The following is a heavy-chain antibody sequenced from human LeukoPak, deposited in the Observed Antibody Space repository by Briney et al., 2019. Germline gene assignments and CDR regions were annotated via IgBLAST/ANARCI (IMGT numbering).Heavy chain of an antibody. CDR3: ARGSIPPDY. V-gene: IGHV3-48*03. CDR1: GYTFSSYE. J-gene: IGHJ4*02. D-gene: IGHD2-21*01. CDR2: ISSSGSTI. Sequence: GGSLRLSCAASGYTFSSYEMNWVRQAPGKGLEGVSFISSSGSTIYYADSVKGRFTISRDNDKNSLYLQMNSVRAEDTAVYYGARGSIPPDYWGQGTLVTVSS.